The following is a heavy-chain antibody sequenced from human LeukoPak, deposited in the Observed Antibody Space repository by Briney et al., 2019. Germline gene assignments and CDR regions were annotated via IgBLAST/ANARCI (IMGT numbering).Heavy chain of an antibody. D-gene: IGHD5-12*01. V-gene: IGHV1-8*01. CDR1: YXXTXYD. CDR2: MNPKSGNT. CDR3: ARGSTVDTVATPLKY. J-gene: IGHJ4*02. Sequence: YXXTXYDXXWVRQATGQGLEWXXWMNPKSGNTGYAQKFQGRVTMTRSTSVSTAYMELSSLRSEDTAVYYCARGSTVDTVATPLKYWGQGTLVTASS.